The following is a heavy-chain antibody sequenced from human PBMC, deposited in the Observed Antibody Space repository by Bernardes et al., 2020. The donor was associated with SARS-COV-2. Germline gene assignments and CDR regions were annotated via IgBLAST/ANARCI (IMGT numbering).Heavy chain of an antibody. J-gene: IGHJ4*02. D-gene: IGHD6-19*01. V-gene: IGHV3-23*01. CDR1: GFTFSSYA. Sequence: GGSLRLSCAASGFTFSSYAMSWVRQAPGKGLEWVSTISIGGSSTFYADSVKGRFIISGDNLKNMLYLEMTSLRAEDTAIYYCAKASGSGWSLQYFANWGQGTLVTVSS. CDR3: AKASGSGWSLQYFAN. CDR2: ISIGGSST.